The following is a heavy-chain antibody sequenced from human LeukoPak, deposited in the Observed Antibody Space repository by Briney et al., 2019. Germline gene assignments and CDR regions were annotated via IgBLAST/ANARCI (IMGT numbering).Heavy chain of an antibody. J-gene: IGHJ4*02. D-gene: IGHD3-10*01. V-gene: IGHV4-39*07. CDR1: GGSISSSSYY. CDR2: IYYSGST. CDR3: ARDLIVPDAMTGSGSYSTDY. Sequence: PSETLSLTCTVSGGSISSSSYYWGWIRQPPGTGLEWIGSIYYSGSTYYNPSLKSRVTISVDTSKNQFSLKLSSVTAADTAVYYCARDLIVPDAMTGSGSYSTDYWGQGTLATVSS.